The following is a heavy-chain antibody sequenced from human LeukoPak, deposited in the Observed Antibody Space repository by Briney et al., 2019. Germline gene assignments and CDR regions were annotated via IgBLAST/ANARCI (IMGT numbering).Heavy chain of an antibody. CDR1: GFTFSTYT. J-gene: IGHJ4*02. CDR3: AIDPNWGTHS. D-gene: IGHD7-27*01. V-gene: IGHV3-23*01. Sequence: GGSLRLSCAASGFTFSTYTMYWVRHPPGKGLEWVSIIGSSGGGIHYADSVKGRFTISRDNSKNALYLQMNSLRVEDTAVYYCAIDPNWGTHSWGQGVLVTASS. CDR2: IGSSGGGI.